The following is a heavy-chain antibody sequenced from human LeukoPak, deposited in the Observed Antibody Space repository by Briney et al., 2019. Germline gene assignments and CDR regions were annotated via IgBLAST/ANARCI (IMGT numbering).Heavy chain of an antibody. CDR2: IKSKTDGGTT. J-gene: IGHJ1*01. Sequence: GGSLRLSCAASGFSFSTYWMSWVRQAPGKGLEWVGRIKSKTDGGTTDYAAPVKGRFTISRDDSKNTLYLQVNSLKTEDTAVYYCTTEVDYDSSGYYPLEDFQHWGQGTLVTVSS. V-gene: IGHV3-15*01. CDR1: GFSFSTYW. D-gene: IGHD3-22*01. CDR3: TTEVDYDSSGYYPLEDFQH.